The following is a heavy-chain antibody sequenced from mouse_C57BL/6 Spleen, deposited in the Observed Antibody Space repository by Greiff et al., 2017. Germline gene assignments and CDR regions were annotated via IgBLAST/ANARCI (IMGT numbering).Heavy chain of an antibody. CDR2: IDPSDSYT. D-gene: IGHD3-3*01. V-gene: IGHV1-50*01. CDR3: ARSVGDYYFDY. J-gene: IGHJ2*01. Sequence: QVQLQQPGAELVKPGASVKLSCKASGYTFTSYWMQWVKQRPGQGLEWIGEIDPSDSYTNYNQMSKGKDTLTVDTSSSTAYMQLSSLTSEDSAVYYCARSVGDYYFDYWGQGTTLTVSS. CDR1: GYTFTSYW.